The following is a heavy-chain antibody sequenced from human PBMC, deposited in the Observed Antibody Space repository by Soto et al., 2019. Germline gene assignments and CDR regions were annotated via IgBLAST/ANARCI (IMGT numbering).Heavy chain of an antibody. CDR3: RSSTSCYDESCVDV. V-gene: IGHV4-38-2*01. Sequence: SETLSLTCAVSGYSISSGNYWAWIRQPPGRGLEWIGSLYHIGSAHYNTSLKSRVTISVDTSKNHFSLELSSVTAADTAIYYCRSSTSCYDESCVDVWGQGTMVTVSS. J-gene: IGHJ6*02. CDR1: GYSISSGNY. CDR2: LYHIGSA. D-gene: IGHD2-2*01.